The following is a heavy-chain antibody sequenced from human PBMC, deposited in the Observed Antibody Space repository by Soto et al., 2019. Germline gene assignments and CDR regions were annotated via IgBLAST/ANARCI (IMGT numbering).Heavy chain of an antibody. D-gene: IGHD3-9*01. Sequence: SETLSLTCAVYGGSFSGYYWSWIRQPPGKGLEWIGEINHSGSTNYNPSLKSRVPISVDTSKNQFSLKLSSVTAADTAVYYCARGMYYDILTGYYDAFDIWGQGTMVTVSS. J-gene: IGHJ3*02. CDR3: ARGMYYDILTGYYDAFDI. V-gene: IGHV4-34*01. CDR2: INHSGST. CDR1: GGSFSGYY.